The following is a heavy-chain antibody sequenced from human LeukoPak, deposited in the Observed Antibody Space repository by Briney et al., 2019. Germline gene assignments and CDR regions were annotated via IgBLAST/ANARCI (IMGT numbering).Heavy chain of an antibody. CDR1: GSTFSSYA. V-gene: IGHV3-23*01. CDR2: ISGSGGST. J-gene: IGHJ4*02. CDR3: AKAPNYYDSSGYLDY. D-gene: IGHD3-22*01. Sequence: GGSLRLSCAASGSTFSSYAMSWVRQAPGKGLEWVSAISGSGGSTYYADSVKGRFTISRDNSKNTLYLQMNSLRAEDTAVYYCAKAPNYYDSSGYLDYWGQGTLVTVSS.